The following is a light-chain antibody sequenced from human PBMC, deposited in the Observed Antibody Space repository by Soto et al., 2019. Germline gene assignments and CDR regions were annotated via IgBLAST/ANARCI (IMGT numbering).Light chain of an antibody. Sequence: DIQMTQSPSSLSASVGDRVTITCRASQSISSYLNWYQQKPGKAPKLLIYAASSLQSGVPSRFSGSGSATDFNLTISSLQPEDFAIYYCQQSYSTLATFGQGIKLEIK. V-gene: IGKV1-39*01. CDR1: QSISSY. CDR2: AAS. CDR3: QQSYSTLAT. J-gene: IGKJ2*01.